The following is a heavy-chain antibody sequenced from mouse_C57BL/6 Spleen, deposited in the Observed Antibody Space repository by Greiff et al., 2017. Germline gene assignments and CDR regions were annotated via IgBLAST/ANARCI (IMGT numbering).Heavy chain of an antibody. D-gene: IGHD2-1*01. Sequence: EVKLMESGGGLVQPGESLKLSCESNEYEFPSHDMSWVRKTPEKRLVLVAAINRDGGRTSYPDTIERRFILSRDNTKKTLYLQMSSLRSEDTAMYYGARRSCYGNFYAYWGQGTLVTVSA. CDR3: ARRSCYGNFYAY. J-gene: IGHJ3*01. CDR2: INRDGGRT. V-gene: IGHV5-2*03. CDR1: EYEFPSHD.